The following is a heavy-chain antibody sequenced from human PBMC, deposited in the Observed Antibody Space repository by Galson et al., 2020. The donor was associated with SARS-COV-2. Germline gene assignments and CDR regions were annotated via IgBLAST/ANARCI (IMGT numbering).Heavy chain of an antibody. V-gene: IGHV1-8*02. CDR1: GYTFTSYD. J-gene: IGHJ4*02. CDR2: MNPNSGNT. D-gene: IGHD7-27*01. CDR3: ARGQKFWAPDY. Sequence: ALVKVSCKASGYTFTSYDINWVRQATGQGLEWLGWMNPNSGNTGYAQKFQGRLTMTRDHSTTTAYMELSRLTFEDTAVYYCARGQKFWAPDYWGQGSLVTVSS.